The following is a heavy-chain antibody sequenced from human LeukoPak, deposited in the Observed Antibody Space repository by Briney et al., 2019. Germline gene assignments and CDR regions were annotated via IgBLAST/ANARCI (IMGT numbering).Heavy chain of an antibody. CDR2: IYYSENT. CDR1: GASISDYY. CDR3: ARVRVGGTFYYFDY. V-gene: IGHV4-59*01. J-gene: IGHJ4*02. D-gene: IGHD2/OR15-2a*01. Sequence: PSETLSLTCTVSGASISDYYWSWIRQPPGKGLEWIGYIYYSENTNYNPSLDSRATLSVDTSKNQFSLRLTSVTAADTAVYYCARVRVGGTFYYFDYWGQGTLVTVSS.